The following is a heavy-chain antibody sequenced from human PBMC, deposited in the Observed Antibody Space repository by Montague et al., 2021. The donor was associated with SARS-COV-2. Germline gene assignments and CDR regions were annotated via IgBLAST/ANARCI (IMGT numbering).Heavy chain of an antibody. CDR3: ARVRRGGYCSGGSCYGYYYGMDV. CDR1: GGSSSSYY. Sequence: LVKPTQTLSLTCTVSGGSSSSYYWSWIRQPPGKGLEWIGYIYYSGSTNYNPSLKSRVTISVDTSKNQFSLKLSSVTAADTAVYYCARVRRGGYCSGGSCYGYYYGMDVWGQGTTVTVSS. J-gene: IGHJ6*02. D-gene: IGHD2-15*01. CDR2: IYYSGST. V-gene: IGHV4-59*01.